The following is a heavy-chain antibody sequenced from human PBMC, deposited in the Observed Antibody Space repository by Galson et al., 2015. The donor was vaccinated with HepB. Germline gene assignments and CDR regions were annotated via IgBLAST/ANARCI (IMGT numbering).Heavy chain of an antibody. V-gene: IGHV3-7*03. Sequence: SLRLSCAASGFTFSSYWMSWVRQAPGKGLEWVANIKQDGSEKYYVDSVKGRFTISRDNAKNSLYLQMNSLRAEDTAVYYCARDRASIAAAGTYQGSLVSTNDYWGQGTLVTVSS. CDR2: IKQDGSEK. CDR3: ARDRASIAAAGTYQGSLVSTNDY. D-gene: IGHD6-13*01. J-gene: IGHJ4*02. CDR1: GFTFSSYW.